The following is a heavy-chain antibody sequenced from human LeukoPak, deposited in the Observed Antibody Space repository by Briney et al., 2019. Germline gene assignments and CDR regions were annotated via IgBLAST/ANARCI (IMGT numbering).Heavy chain of an antibody. V-gene: IGHV3-53*01. J-gene: IGHJ4*02. D-gene: IGHD5-18*01. CDR2: TYTGGGT. Sequence: GGSLRLSCAASGFTVSSNFMSWVRQAPGKGLEWISVTYTGGGTYYAESVKGRFTISRDNSKNTLYLQMNSLRAEDTAVYYCAREYSYGLYFDHWGQGTLVPLSS. CDR1: GFTVSSNF. CDR3: AREYSYGLYFDH.